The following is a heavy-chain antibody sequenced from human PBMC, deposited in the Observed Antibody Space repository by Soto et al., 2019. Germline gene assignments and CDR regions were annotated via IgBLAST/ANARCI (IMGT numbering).Heavy chain of an antibody. D-gene: IGHD3-10*01. CDR2: IYPGDSDT. CDR3: ARHSLYYGSGSYYRPHPYGMDV. J-gene: IGHJ6*02. V-gene: IGHV5-51*01. Sequence: PGESLKISCKGSGYSFTSYWIGWVRQMPGKGLEWMGIIYPGDSDTRYSPSFQGQVTISADKSISTAYLQWSSLKASDTAMYYCARHSLYYGSGSYYRPHPYGMDVWGQGTTVTVSS. CDR1: GYSFTSYW.